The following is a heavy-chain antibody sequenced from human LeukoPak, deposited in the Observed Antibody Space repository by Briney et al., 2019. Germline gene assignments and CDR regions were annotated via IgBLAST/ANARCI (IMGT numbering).Heavy chain of an antibody. V-gene: IGHV4-30-2*01. CDR3: ARGLGGDFDY. Sequence: TLSLTCTVSGGSISSYYWSWIRQPPGKGLGWIGYIYHSGSTYYNPSLKSRVTISVDSSKNQFSLKLSSVTAADTAVYYCARGLGGDFDYWGQGTLVTVSS. D-gene: IGHD3-10*01. CDR2: IYHSGST. CDR1: GGSISSYY. J-gene: IGHJ4*02.